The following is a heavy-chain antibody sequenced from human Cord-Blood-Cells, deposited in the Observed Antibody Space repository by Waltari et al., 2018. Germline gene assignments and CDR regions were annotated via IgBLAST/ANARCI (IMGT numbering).Heavy chain of an antibody. CDR3: ARATISGSYFDY. CDR1: GGSISSSSYY. D-gene: IGHD1-26*01. Sequence: QLQLQESGPGLVKPSETLSLTCTVSGGSISSSSYYWGLIRQPPGKGLEWIGSIYYSGSTYYNPALKSRVTISVDTSKNQFSLKLSSVTAADTAVYYCARATISGSYFDYWGQGTLVTVSS. CDR2: IYYSGST. V-gene: IGHV4-39*01. J-gene: IGHJ4*02.